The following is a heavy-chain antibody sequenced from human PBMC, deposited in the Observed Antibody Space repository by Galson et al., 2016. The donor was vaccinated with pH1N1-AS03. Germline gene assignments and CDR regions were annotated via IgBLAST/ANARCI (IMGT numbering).Heavy chain of an antibody. CDR3: ARDSGYGGTFDN. V-gene: IGHV3-48*02. CDR2: INSRSDII. Sequence: SLRLSCAASEFTFSIYHMSWVRQAPGKGLEWVSYINSRSDIIHYADSVRGRFTISRDNARNSLYLQMHSLREDDTAVYYCARDSGYGGTFDNWGQGAQVTVSS. D-gene: IGHD5-12*01. CDR1: EFTFSIYH. J-gene: IGHJ4*02.